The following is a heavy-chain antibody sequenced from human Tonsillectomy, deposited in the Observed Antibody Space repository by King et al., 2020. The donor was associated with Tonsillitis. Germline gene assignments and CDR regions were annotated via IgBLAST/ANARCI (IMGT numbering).Heavy chain of an antibody. V-gene: IGHV3-15*01. J-gene: IGHJ5*02. Sequence: VQLVESGGGLVKPGGSLRLSCAASGFTFSQGWMSWVRQAPGKGLEWVGRIKARGDGGTADYGAPVKGRFTISRDDSKNTLYLQMNSLKTEDTAVYYCTTDEWAWGQGTLVTVSS. D-gene: IGHD2-8*01. CDR3: TTDEWA. CDR1: GFTFSQGW. CDR2: IKARGDGGTA.